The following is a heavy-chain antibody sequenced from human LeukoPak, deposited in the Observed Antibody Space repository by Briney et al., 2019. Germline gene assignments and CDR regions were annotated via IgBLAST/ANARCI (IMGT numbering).Heavy chain of an antibody. CDR3: ARHGRGTRSRLLSMGRNWFDP. Sequence: PSETLSLTCAVYGGSFSGYYWSWIRQPPGKGLEWIGEINHSGSTNYNPSLKSRVTISVDTSKNQFSLKLSSVTAADTAVYYCARHGRGTRSRLLSMGRNWFDPWGQGTLVTVSS. D-gene: IGHD2-2*01. CDR2: INHSGST. V-gene: IGHV4-34*01. J-gene: IGHJ5*02. CDR1: GGSFSGYY.